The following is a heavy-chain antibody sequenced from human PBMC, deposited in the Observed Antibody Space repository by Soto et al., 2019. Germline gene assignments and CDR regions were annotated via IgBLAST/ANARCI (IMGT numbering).Heavy chain of an antibody. Sequence: PGESLKISCKGSGYSFTSYWISWVRQMPGKGLEWMGRIDPSDSYTNYSPSFQGHVTISADKSISTAYLQWSSLKASDTAMYYCARQAPSYSSSWSNYYYGMDVWGQGTTVTSP. D-gene: IGHD6-13*01. J-gene: IGHJ6*02. V-gene: IGHV5-10-1*01. CDR3: ARQAPSYSSSWSNYYYGMDV. CDR2: IDPSDSYT. CDR1: GYSFTSYW.